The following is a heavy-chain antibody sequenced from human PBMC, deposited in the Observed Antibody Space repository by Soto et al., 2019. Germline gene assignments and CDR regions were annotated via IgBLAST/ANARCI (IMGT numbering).Heavy chain of an antibody. CDR2: ISHSGTT. V-gene: IGHV4-34*01. CDR1: GGSFSGYY. CDR3: ARGECSSVYCFTRWALDI. D-gene: IGHD2-2*01. Sequence: QVQVQQWGAGLLKPSETLSLTCAVYGGSFSGYYWTWIRQTPGKGLEWIGEISHSGTTNYKPSLKSRVTISADPSKKQFRLNQTSVTAADSGVYYCARGECSSVYCFTRWALDIWGQGTVVTVSS. J-gene: IGHJ3*02.